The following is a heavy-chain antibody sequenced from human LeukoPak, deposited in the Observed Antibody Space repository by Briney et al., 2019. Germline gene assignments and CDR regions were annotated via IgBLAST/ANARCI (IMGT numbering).Heavy chain of an antibody. CDR1: GFTFSSYW. J-gene: IGHJ4*02. CDR3: ARVGRDHYYGSGSPL. D-gene: IGHD3-10*01. V-gene: IGHV3-53*01. CDR2: IYSGGST. Sequence: GGSLRLSCAASGFTFSSYWMSWVRQAPGKGLEWVSVIYSGGSTYYADSVKGRFTISRDNSKNTLYLQMNSLRAEDTAVYYCARVGRDHYYGSGSPLWGQGTLVTVSS.